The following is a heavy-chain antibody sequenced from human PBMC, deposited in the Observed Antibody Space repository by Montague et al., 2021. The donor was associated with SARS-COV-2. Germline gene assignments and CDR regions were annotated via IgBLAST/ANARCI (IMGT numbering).Heavy chain of an antibody. Sequence: SLRLSCAASGFTSGDYQMTWVRRAPGKGLQWVANINQDETAKTYVDSVKGRFTISRDNAKNSLILQMNSLKDEDTAVYYRARSPRGSGTGWLDYWGQGTLVTVSS. CDR1: GFTSGDYQ. CDR3: ARSPRGSGTGWLDY. J-gene: IGHJ4*02. CDR2: INQDETAK. V-gene: IGHV3-7*01. D-gene: IGHD3/OR15-3a*01.